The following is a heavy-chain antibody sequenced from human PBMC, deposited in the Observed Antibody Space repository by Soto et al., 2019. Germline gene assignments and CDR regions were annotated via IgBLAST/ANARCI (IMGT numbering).Heavy chain of an antibody. CDR2: INHSGST. J-gene: IGHJ1*01. V-gene: IGHV4-34*01. Sequence: TSETLSLTCAVYGGSFSGYYWSWIRQPPGKGLEWIGEINHSGSTNYNPSLKSRVTISVDTSKNQFSLKLSSVTAADTAVYYCASWGTPPMLGQQLKRKVYFQHWGQGTLVTVSS. CDR3: ASWGTPPMLGQQLKRKVYFQH. CDR1: GGSFSGYY. D-gene: IGHD6-13*01.